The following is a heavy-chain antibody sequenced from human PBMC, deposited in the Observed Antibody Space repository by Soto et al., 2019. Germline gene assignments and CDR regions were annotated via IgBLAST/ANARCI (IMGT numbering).Heavy chain of an antibody. CDR1: GGSISSSIYY. Sequence: PSETLSLTCTVSGGSISSSIYYWGWIRQPPGKGLEWIGSMYYSGTTYYNPSLNSRVTISVDKSKNHFSLKLSSVTAADTAVYYCARVIVRTSYSDTSGYYLKYWGQGTLVTVSS. CDR2: MYYSGTT. J-gene: IGHJ4*02. D-gene: IGHD3-22*01. CDR3: ARVIVRTSYSDTSGYYLKY. V-gene: IGHV4-39*07.